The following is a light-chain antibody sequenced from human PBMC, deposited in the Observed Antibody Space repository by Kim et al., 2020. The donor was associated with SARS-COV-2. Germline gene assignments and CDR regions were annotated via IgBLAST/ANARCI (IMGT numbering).Light chain of an antibody. CDR1: QGISSA. Sequence: AIQLTQSPSSLSASVGDRVSITCRASQGISSALAWYQQKPGIAPKLLIYDASTLESGVPSRFSGSGSGTDFTLTISSLQPEDFATYYCQQFNTYPVTFGGGTKVDIK. V-gene: IGKV1-13*02. CDR3: QQFNTYPVT. J-gene: IGKJ4*01. CDR2: DAS.